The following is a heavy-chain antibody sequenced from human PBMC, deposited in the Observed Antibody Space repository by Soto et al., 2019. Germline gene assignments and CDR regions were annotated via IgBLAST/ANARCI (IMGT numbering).Heavy chain of an antibody. V-gene: IGHV1-69*13. CDR3: ASASRRANALSHEDSYYYGMDV. CDR2: IVPIFGPA. CDR1: GGTFSSYA. J-gene: IGHJ6*02. Sequence: GASVKVSCKASGGTFSSYAVTWVRQAPGQGLEWMGGIVPIFGPATYAQKFQDRVTITADESTSTVYMELSSLRSEDTAVYYCASASRRANALSHEDSYYYGMDVWGQGTTVTVSS. D-gene: IGHD2-8*01.